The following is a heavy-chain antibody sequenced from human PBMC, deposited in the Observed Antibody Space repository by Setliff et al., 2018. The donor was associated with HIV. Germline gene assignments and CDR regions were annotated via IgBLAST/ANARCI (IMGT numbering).Heavy chain of an antibody. CDR1: RIDFNNYW. Sequence: PGGSLRLSCAASRIDFNNYWMCWVRQAPGKGLEWIADIAYSGTTMYTNYNPSLESRVIISEDTSRDQFFLKLTSVTADDTGIYYCARGPPFAYWGQGLLVTVSS. CDR3: ARGPPFAY. J-gene: IGHJ4*02. CDR2: IAYSGTT. V-gene: IGHV4-4*02.